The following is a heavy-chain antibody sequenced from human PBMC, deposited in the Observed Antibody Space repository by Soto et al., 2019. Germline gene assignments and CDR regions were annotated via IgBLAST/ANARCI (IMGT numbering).Heavy chain of an antibody. Sequence: PSETLSLTCTVSGGSISSSSYYWGWIRQPPGKGLEWIGNIYYSGSTYYNPSLKSRVTISVDTSKNQFSLKLSSVTAADTAVYYCAKGSHDEYDCSGFDPWGQGTLVTVSS. CDR1: GGSISSSSYY. V-gene: IGHV4-39*01. CDR3: AKGSHDEYDCSGFDP. CDR2: IYYSGST. D-gene: IGHD3-22*01. J-gene: IGHJ5*02.